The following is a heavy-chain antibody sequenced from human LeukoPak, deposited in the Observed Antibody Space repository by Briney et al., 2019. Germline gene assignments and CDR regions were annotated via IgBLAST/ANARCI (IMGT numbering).Heavy chain of an antibody. J-gene: IGHJ4*02. CDR3: ARDPPDGEDDLIRGDY. CDR2: ISYDGSNK. Sequence: GGSLRLSCAASVFTFSSYAMHWVRQAPGKGLEWVAVISYDGSNKYYADSVKGRFTISRDNSKNTLYLQMNSLRAEDTAVYYCARDPPDGEDDLIRGDYWGQGTLVTVSS. CDR1: VFTFSSYA. V-gene: IGHV3-30*04. D-gene: IGHD3-16*01.